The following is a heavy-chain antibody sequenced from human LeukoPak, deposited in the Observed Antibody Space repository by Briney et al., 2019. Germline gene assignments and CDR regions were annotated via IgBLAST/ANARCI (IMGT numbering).Heavy chain of an antibody. CDR2: IYSGGST. Sequence: GGSLRLSCAASGFTVSSNYMSWVRQAPGKGLEWVSVIYSGGSTYYADSVKGRFTISRDNSKNTLYLQMNSLRPEDTAVYFCARASTSSWYEVDYWGQGTLVTVSS. V-gene: IGHV3-53*01. CDR3: ARASTSSWYEVDY. D-gene: IGHD6-13*01. CDR1: GFTVSSNY. J-gene: IGHJ4*02.